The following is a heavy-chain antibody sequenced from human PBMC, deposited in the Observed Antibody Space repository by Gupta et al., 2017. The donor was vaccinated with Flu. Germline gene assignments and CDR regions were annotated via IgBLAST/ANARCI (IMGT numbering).Heavy chain of an antibody. CDR2: IYHSGST. D-gene: IGHD2/OR15-2a*01. V-gene: IGHV4-38-2*01. J-gene: IGHJ4*02. Sequence: ETLSLNCAVSGYSISSGYYWGWIRQPPGKGLEWIGNIYHSGSTYYNPSLKSRVTISVDTSKNHFSLKLSSVTAADTAVYYCARCSTFLPDYWGQGTLVTVSS. CDR1: GYSISSGYY. CDR3: ARCSTFLPDY.